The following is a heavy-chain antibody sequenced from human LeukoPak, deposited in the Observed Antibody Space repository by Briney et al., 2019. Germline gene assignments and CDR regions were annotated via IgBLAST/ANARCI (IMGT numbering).Heavy chain of an antibody. J-gene: IGHJ4*02. Sequence: GGSLRLSCAASGFTFSTYWMTWVRQTPEKGLEWVANIKQDGSLQHYVDSVKGRFTISRDNAKNSLYLQMNSLRVDDTAVYYCARADIQFTILHSWGQGTLVTVSS. CDR3: ARADIQFTILHS. CDR1: GFTFSTYW. D-gene: IGHD3-10*01. V-gene: IGHV3-7*01. CDR2: IKQDGSLQ.